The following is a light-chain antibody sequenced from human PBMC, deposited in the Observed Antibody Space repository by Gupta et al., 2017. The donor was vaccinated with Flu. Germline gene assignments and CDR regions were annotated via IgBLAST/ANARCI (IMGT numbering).Light chain of an antibody. J-gene: IGKJ1*01. V-gene: IGKV3-11*01. Sequence: NVLTPSTATLCRLPGERAPLSCRASQSVSSYLAGYQQKPGQAPRLISCDSSNRATGIPARFSGSGSGTDFTLTISRLEPEDFAVYYCQQRGSWPKTFGQGTKVEVK. CDR3: QQRGSWPKT. CDR1: QSVSSY. CDR2: DSS.